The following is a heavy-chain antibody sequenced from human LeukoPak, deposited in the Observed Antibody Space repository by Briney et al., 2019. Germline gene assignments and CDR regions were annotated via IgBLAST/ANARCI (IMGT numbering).Heavy chain of an antibody. CDR2: IGQDGNGK. CDR3: AKDHYWSIDY. V-gene: IGHV3-7*01. D-gene: IGHD3-3*01. Sequence: PGRSLRLSCAASGFTFSSYWMSWVRQAPGKGLEWVANIGQDGNGKNYVDSMKGRFTISRDNAKNSLYLQMDSLRAEDTAVYYCAKDHYWSIDYWGRGTLVTVSS. CDR1: GFTFSSYW. J-gene: IGHJ4*02.